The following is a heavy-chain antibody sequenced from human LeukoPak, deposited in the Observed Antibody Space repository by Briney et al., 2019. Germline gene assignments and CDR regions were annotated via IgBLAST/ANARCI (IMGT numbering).Heavy chain of an antibody. CDR3: AREYYYEELDY. J-gene: IGHJ4*02. D-gene: IGHD3-22*01. CDR2: ISSNGDST. Sequence: GGSLRLSCATSGFTFSSYPMHWVRQAPGKGLEYVSGISSNGDSTYYANSVKGRFTISRDNSKNTLYLQMGSLRAEDMAVYYCAREYYYEELDYWGQGTLVTVSS. V-gene: IGHV3-64*01. CDR1: GFTFSSYP.